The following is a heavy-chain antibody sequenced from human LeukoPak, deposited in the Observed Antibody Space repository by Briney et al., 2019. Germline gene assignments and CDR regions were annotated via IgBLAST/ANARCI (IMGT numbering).Heavy chain of an antibody. J-gene: IGHJ4*02. CDR2: IDYSGST. V-gene: IGHV4-59*01. Sequence: SETLSLTCTVSGGSISSYYWSWIRQPPGKGLEWIGYIDYSGSTNSNPSLKSRVTISVDTSKNQFSLQLSSVTAADTAVYYCARGRVPGDFWGQGTLVTVSS. CDR3: ARGRVPGDF. D-gene: IGHD7-27*01. CDR1: GGSISSYY.